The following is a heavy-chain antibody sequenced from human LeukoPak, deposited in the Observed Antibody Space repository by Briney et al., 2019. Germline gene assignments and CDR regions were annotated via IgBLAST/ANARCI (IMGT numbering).Heavy chain of an antibody. CDR1: GFTFSDYY. D-gene: IGHD3-22*01. CDR2: ISSSGSTI. Sequence: GGSLRLSCAASGFTFSDYYMSWIRQAPGKGLEWVSYISSSGSTIYYADSVKGRFTISRDNAKNSLYLQMTSLRAEDTAVYYCARRGYYDSSGYSFGHWGQGTLVTVSS. CDR3: ARRGYYDSSGYSFGH. V-gene: IGHV3-11*01. J-gene: IGHJ4*02.